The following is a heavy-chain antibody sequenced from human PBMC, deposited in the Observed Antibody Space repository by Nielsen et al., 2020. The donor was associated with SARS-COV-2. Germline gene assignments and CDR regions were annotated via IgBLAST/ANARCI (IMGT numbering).Heavy chain of an antibody. CDR1: GFSLSTSGMC. D-gene: IGHD3-22*01. J-gene: IGHJ4*02. V-gene: IGHV2-70*11. CDR3: ARTRYYYDSSGDFDY. CDR2: IDWDDDK. Sequence: SGPTLVKPTQTLTLTCTFSGFSLSTSGMCVSWIRQPPGKALEWLARIDWDDDKYYSTSLKTRLTISKDTSKNQVVLTMTNMDPVDTATYYCARTRYYYDSSGDFDYWGQGTLVTVSS.